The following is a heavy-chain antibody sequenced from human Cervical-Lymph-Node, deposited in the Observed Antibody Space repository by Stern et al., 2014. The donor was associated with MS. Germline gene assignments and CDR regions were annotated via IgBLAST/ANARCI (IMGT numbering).Heavy chain of an antibody. CDR1: GDTFSSYA. J-gene: IGHJ4*02. CDR2: ITPVFGTT. D-gene: IGHD1-26*01. CDR3: ARGGGLVGYFDY. Sequence: QMQLVQSGAEVKKPGSSVKVSCKASGDTFSSYAINWVRKVPGQGLEWMGGITPVFGTTTYAQKFQGRVTITADKSTNTAYMELMTLRSEDTAVYYCARGGGLVGYFDYWGQGTLVSVSS. V-gene: IGHV1-69*06.